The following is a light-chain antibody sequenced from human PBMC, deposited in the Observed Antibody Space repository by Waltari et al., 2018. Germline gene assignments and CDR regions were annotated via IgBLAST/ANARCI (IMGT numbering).Light chain of an antibody. CDR1: TSDVGGYNY. CDR2: DVT. J-gene: IGLJ3*02. V-gene: IGLV2-11*01. Sequence: SALTQPRSVSVSPGQSVPISCTGTTSDVGGYNYVSLYQHHPGKTPNPMIFDVTQRPSGLPDRFSGSKSADTASLTISGLQAEDEADYYCCSFAGTYTWVFGGGTKVTVL. CDR3: CSFAGTYTWV.